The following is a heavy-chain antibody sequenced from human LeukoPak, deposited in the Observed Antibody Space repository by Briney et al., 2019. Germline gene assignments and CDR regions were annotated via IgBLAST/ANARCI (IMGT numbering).Heavy chain of an antibody. CDR2: IYPGDSDI. V-gene: IGHV5-51*01. J-gene: IGHJ4*02. CDR1: GYSFTSYW. Sequence: GESLKISCKGSGYSFTSYWIGWVRRMPGKGLEWMGIIYPGDSDIRYSPSFQGRVTMSADKSINTAYLQWGSLKASDTAFYYCARGRGATVITNFDYWGQGTLVTVSS. CDR3: ARGRGATVITNFDY. D-gene: IGHD4-23*01.